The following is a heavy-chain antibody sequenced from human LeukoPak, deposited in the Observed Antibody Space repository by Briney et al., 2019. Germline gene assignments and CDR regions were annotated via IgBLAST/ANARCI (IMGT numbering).Heavy chain of an antibody. V-gene: IGHV1-69*04. CDR1: GGTFSSYA. J-gene: IGHJ4*02. CDR2: IIPILGIA. D-gene: IGHD6-13*01. Sequence: ASVKVSCKASGGTFSSYAISWVRQAPGQGLEWMGRIIPILGIANYAQKFQGGVTITADKSTSTAYMELSSLRSEDTAVYYCAREKQQLVPHFDYWGQGTLVTVSS. CDR3: AREKQQLVPHFDY.